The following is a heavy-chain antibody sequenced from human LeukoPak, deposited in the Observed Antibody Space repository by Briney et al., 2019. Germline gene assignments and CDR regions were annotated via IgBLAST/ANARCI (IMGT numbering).Heavy chain of an antibody. D-gene: IGHD2-8*01. Sequence: SVTVSCKASGYTFTGYYMHWVRQAPGQGLEWMGWINPNSGGTNYAQNFQGRVTMTRDTSISTAYMELSRLRSDDTAVYYCARDRTRGDYYGMDVWGQGTTVTVSS. CDR3: ARDRTRGDYYGMDV. J-gene: IGHJ6*02. CDR2: INPNSGGT. V-gene: IGHV1-2*02. CDR1: GYTFTGYY.